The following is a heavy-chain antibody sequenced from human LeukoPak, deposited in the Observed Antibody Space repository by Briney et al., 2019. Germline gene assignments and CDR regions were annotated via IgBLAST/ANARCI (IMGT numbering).Heavy chain of an antibody. D-gene: IGHD3-10*01. CDR2: IRFDGNEK. CDR1: GIIFSTSD. CDR3: ANAMVRGALDAFDI. V-gene: IGHV3-30*02. Sequence: GGSLRLFCAASGIIFSTSDMHWVRQAPGEGLEWVAFIRFDGNEKYYADSVKGRFTISRDNSKNTLYLQMNSLRAEDTAVYYCANAMVRGALDAFDIWGQGTMVTVSS. J-gene: IGHJ3*02.